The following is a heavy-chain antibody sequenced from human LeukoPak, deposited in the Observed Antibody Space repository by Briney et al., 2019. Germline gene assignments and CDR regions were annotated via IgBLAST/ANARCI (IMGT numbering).Heavy chain of an antibody. CDR2: IYYSGST. CDR3: ARDRGPSGTYGMDV. CDR1: GVSVSSGSYY. V-gene: IGHV4-61*01. D-gene: IGHD1-26*01. Sequence: SETLSLTCSVSGVSVSSGSYYWSWIRQPPGKGLEWIGYIYYSGSTNYNPSLKNRLTISVDTSKNQFSLKLDSVTAADTAVYYCARDRGPSGTYGMDVWGQGTTVTVSS. J-gene: IGHJ6*02.